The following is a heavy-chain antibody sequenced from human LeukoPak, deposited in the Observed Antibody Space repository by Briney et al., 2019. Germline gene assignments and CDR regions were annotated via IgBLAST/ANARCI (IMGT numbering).Heavy chain of an antibody. CDR2: IYYSGST. CDR3: ATDVRGLVPYYFDF. J-gene: IGHJ4*02. CDR1: GGSISSYY. V-gene: IGHV4-59*01. D-gene: IGHD3-10*02. Sequence: SETLSLTCAVPGGSISSYYWNWIRQPPGKGLEWNGYIYYSGSTNYNPSLKSRVTISIDTSKNQLSLQLTSVTAADTAVYYCATDVRGLVPYYFDFWGQGTLVTVSS.